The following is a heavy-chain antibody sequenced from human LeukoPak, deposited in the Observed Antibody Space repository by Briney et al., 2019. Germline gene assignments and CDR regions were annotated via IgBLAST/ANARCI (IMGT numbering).Heavy chain of an antibody. J-gene: IGHJ4*02. D-gene: IGHD6-19*01. CDR1: GDSRTRHY. V-gene: IGHV4-59*08. CDR3: ARTIGWYTYYS. CDR2: THGNGYT. Sequence: AETLSHTCSVSGDSRTRHYWSWVPQPPGEGLKWIGYTHGNGYTHYAPSLTRPITISDDPSTTQSPLDLPSVTAPATAINYCARTIGWYTYYSWGPGTLFTVSS.